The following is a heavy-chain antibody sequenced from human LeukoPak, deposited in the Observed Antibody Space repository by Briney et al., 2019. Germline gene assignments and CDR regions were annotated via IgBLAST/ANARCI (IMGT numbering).Heavy chain of an antibody. Sequence: SETLSLTCTVSGDPISDYCWTWIRQPAEKGLEWIGRIYGNGSTNYNPSLKSRVAMSIDTSKMQFSLKLRSVTAADTAVYYCARVGEWLFDIDVWGKGTTVIVSS. D-gene: IGHD3-16*01. V-gene: IGHV4-4*07. CDR3: ARVGEWLFDIDV. J-gene: IGHJ6*03. CDR1: GDPISDYC. CDR2: IYGNGST.